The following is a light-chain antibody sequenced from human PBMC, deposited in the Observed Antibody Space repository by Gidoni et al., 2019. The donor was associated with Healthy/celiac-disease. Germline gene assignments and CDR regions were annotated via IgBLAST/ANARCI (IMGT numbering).Light chain of an antibody. CDR1: QSISSY. CDR3: QQSYSTPET. Sequence: DFQMTQFPSSLSASVVDRVTITCRASQSISSYLNWYQQKPGKAPKLLIYAASSLQSGVPSRFSGSGSGTDFTLTISSLQPEDVATYYCQQSYSTPETVGQGTKVEIK. J-gene: IGKJ1*01. CDR2: AAS. V-gene: IGKV1-39*01.